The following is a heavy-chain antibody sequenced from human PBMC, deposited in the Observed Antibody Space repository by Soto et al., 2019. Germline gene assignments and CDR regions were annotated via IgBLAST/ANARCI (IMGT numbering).Heavy chain of an antibody. J-gene: IGHJ3*02. Sequence: GESLKISCAASGFTFSSYAMSWVRQAPGKGLEWVSAISGSGGSTYYADSVKGRFTISRDNSKNTLYLQMNSLRAEDTAVYYCAKGSERADQGSPHIGGLYDAFDIWGQGTMVTVSS. V-gene: IGHV3-23*01. D-gene: IGHD1-26*01. CDR2: ISGSGGST. CDR1: GFTFSSYA. CDR3: AKGSERADQGSPHIGGLYDAFDI.